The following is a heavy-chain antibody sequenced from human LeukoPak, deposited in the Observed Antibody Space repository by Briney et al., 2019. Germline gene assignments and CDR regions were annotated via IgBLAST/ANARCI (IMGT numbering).Heavy chain of an antibody. CDR1: GGTFSSYA. CDR3: ARDPNNYYGSGSYYEY. CDR2: IIPIFGTA. V-gene: IGHV1-69*05. Sequence: ASVKVSCKASGGTFSSYAISWVRQAPGQGLEWMGGIIPIFGTANYAQKFQGRVTITTDESTSTAYMELSSLRSEDTAVYYCARDPNNYYGSGSYYEYWGQGTLVTVSS. J-gene: IGHJ4*02. D-gene: IGHD3-10*01.